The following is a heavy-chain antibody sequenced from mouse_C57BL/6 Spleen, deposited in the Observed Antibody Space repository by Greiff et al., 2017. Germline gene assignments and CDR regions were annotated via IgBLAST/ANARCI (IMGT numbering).Heavy chain of an antibody. J-gene: IGHJ2*01. V-gene: IGHV1-80*01. CDR2: IYPGDGDT. CDR1: GYAFSSYW. Sequence: VQLQESGAELVKPGASVKISCKASGYAFSSYWMNWVKQRPGKGLEWIGQIYPGDGDTNYNGKFKGKATLTADKSSSTAYMQLSSLTSEDSAVYFCARGEAQAYYFDYWGHGTTLTVSS. CDR3: ARGEAQAYYFDY. D-gene: IGHD3-2*02.